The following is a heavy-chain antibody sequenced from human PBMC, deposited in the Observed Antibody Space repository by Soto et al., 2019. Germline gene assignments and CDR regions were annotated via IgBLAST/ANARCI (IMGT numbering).Heavy chain of an antibody. V-gene: IGHV1-8*01. D-gene: IGHD4-17*01. J-gene: IGHJ4*02. Sequence: QVQVVQSGAEVKKPGASVRVSCKTSGYTFTSYDLTWVRQAPGQGLEWMGWMSPDSGNAGYAQQFQGRLTMTSNTSISTAYMELSSLRSEDTAVYYCAVTTGYWGRGTMVTVSS. CDR1: GYTFTSYD. CDR3: AVTTGY. CDR2: MSPDSGNA.